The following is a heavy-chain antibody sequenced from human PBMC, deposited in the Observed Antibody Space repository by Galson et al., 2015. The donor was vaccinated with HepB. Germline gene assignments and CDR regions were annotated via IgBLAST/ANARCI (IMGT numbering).Heavy chain of an antibody. CDR3: ARDRRIVHGYSGYDYNYYAMDV. CDR2: INAGNGNT. J-gene: IGHJ6*02. V-gene: IGHV1-3*01. Sequence: SVKVSCKASGYTFSNYAMHWVRQAPGQRLEWMGWINAGNGNTKYSQKFQGRVTITRDTSASTAYMELNSLRSEDTAVYYCARDRRIVHGYSGYDYNYYAMDVWGQGTTVTVSS. CDR1: GYTFSNYA. D-gene: IGHD5-12*01.